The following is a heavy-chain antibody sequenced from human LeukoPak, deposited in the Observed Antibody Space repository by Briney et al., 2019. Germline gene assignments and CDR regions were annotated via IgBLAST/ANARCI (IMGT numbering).Heavy chain of an antibody. CDR3: ARVLVLTGYHLPGYYFDY. J-gene: IGHJ4*02. D-gene: IGHD3-9*01. CDR1: GGTFTSYA. V-gene: IGHV1-69*06. CDR2: IIPIFGTA. Sequence: ASVKVSCKASGGTFTSYAISCVRHAPGQGREWRGGIIPIFGTANYAQKFQGRDTITADKSTSTAYMELSSLRSEDTAVYYFARVLVLTGYHLPGYYFDYWGQGTLVTVSS.